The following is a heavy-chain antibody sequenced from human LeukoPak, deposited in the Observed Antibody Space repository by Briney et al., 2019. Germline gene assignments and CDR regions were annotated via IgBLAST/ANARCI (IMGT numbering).Heavy chain of an antibody. Sequence: GGSLRLSCAASGFTFSSYGMHWVRQAPGKGLEWVAVISYDGSNKYYADSAKGRFTISRDNSKNTLYLQVNSLRAEDTAVYYCAKGAPAAFYLDYWGQGTLVTVSS. CDR2: ISYDGSNK. J-gene: IGHJ4*02. D-gene: IGHD2-2*01. V-gene: IGHV3-30*18. CDR3: AKGAPAAFYLDY. CDR1: GFTFSSYG.